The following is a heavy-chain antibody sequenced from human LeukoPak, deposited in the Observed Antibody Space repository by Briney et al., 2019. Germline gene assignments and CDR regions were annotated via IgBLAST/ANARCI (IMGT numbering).Heavy chain of an antibody. D-gene: IGHD1-26*01. Sequence: ASVKVSCKASGYTFTGYYMHWVRQAPGQGLEWMGWINPNSGGTNYAQKFQGRVTMTRDTSISTVYMELSSLRSDDTAVYYCAKDLGSGSYQPSDYWGQGTLVTVSS. V-gene: IGHV1-2*02. CDR3: AKDLGSGSYQPSDY. CDR1: GYTFTGYY. CDR2: INPNSGGT. J-gene: IGHJ4*02.